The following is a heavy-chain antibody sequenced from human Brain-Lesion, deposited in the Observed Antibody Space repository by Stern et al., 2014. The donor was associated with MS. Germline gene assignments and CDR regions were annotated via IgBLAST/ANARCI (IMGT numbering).Heavy chain of an antibody. CDR2: ISYDGSNK. V-gene: IGHV3-30*18. D-gene: IGHD3-22*01. CDR1: GFTFSSFG. J-gene: IGHJ4*02. CDR3: AKDRQWLTYFFDY. Sequence: QVQLVESGGGVVQPGRPLRLSCAASGFTFSSFGMHWVRQAPGKGLEWVAVISYDGSNKYYADSVKGRFTISRDNSKNTQYMQMNSLRAEDTAVYYCAKDRQWLTYFFDYWGQGSLVTVSS.